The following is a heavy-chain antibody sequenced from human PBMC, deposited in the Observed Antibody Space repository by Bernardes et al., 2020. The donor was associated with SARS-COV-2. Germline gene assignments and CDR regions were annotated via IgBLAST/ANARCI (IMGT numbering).Heavy chain of an antibody. V-gene: IGHV1-2*06. CDR1: GYTFTGYW. J-gene: IGHJ4*02. CDR3: ASDILTVTPGDY. Sequence: ASVKVSCKASGYTFTGYWIHWVRQAPGQGLEWMGHFDPNSGSTGYAQKFQGRVTMTRDTSISTAYMELSRLRSDDTAVYYCASDILTVTPGDYWGQGTQVTVSS. CDR2: FDPNSGST. D-gene: IGHD4-17*01.